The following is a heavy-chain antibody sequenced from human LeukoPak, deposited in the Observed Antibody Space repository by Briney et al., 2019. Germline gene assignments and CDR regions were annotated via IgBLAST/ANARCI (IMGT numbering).Heavy chain of an antibody. J-gene: IGHJ4*02. CDR2: ISWNSGSI. V-gene: IGHV3-9*01. D-gene: IGHD6-13*01. CDR3: AKDFVSDSWGSIDY. Sequence: PGGSLRLSCEASGFTFSYYWMGWARQAPGKGLEWVSGISWNSGSIGYADSVKGRFTISRDNAKNSLHLQMNSLRTEDTALYYCAKDFVSDSWGSIDYWGQGTLVTVSS. CDR1: GFTFSYYW.